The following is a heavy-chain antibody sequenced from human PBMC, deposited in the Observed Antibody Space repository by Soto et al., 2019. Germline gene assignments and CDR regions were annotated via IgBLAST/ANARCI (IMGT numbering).Heavy chain of an antibody. J-gene: IGHJ3*02. V-gene: IGHV1-18*01. Sequence: ASVKVSCKASGYTFTTYGISWVRQAPGQGLEWMGWISVYNGDTKYAQKVQGRVTMTRDTSTSTAYMELRSLRSEDTAVYYCARGHIRGAAFDIWGQGTMVTVSS. D-gene: IGHD2-2*02. CDR3: ARGHIRGAAFDI. CDR2: ISVYNGDT. CDR1: GYTFTTYG.